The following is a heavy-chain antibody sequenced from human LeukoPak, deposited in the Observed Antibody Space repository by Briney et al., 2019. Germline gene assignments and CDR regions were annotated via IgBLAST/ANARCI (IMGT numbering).Heavy chain of an antibody. CDR1: GGSISSSSYY. CDR3: ARHYSHSRIAVAGTELDY. V-gene: IGHV4-61*05. D-gene: IGHD6-19*01. J-gene: IGHJ4*02. CDR2: IYYSGST. Sequence: SETLSLTCTVSGGSISSSSYYWGWIRQPPGKGLEWIGYIYYSGSTNYNPSLKSRVTISVDTSKNQFSLKLSSVTAADTAVYYCARHYSHSRIAVAGTELDYWGQGTLVTVSS.